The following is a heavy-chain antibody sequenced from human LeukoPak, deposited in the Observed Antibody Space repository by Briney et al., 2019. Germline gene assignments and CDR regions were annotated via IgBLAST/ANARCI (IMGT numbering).Heavy chain of an antibody. V-gene: IGHV3-9*01. CDR3: AKVGDGYNYYYFDY. D-gene: IGHD5-24*01. J-gene: IGHJ4*02. CDR2: ISWNSGSI. CDR1: GFAFDDYA. Sequence: GGSLRLSCAASGFAFDDYAMHWVRQAPGQGLEWVSGISWNSGSIGYADSVKGRFTISRDNAKNSLYLQMNSLRAEDTALYYCAKVGDGYNYYYFDYWGQGTLVTVSS.